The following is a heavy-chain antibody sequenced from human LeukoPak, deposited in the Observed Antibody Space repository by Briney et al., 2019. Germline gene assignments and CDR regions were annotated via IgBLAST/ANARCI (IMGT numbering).Heavy chain of an antibody. CDR3: AQEIKDRYCSGAQNCLFDS. CDR2: IRFDGTTK. V-gene: IGHV3-30*02. D-gene: IGHD2-15*01. Sequence: GGSLRLSCAASGFTFSSSGMHWVRQAPGRGLEWVAFIRFDGTTKYYAQSVRGRFTISRDNSKNTLGLQMNSLRPEDTAVYYCAQEIKDRYCSGAQNCLFDSWGHGTLVTASS. CDR1: GFTFSSSG. J-gene: IGHJ4*01.